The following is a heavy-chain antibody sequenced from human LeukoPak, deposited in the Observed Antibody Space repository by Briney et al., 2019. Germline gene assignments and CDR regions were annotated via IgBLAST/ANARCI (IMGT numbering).Heavy chain of an antibody. D-gene: IGHD2-2*01. Sequence: GGSLRLSCVASGFTFSSYAMHWVRQAPGKGLEWVAVISYDGSNKYYADSVKGRFTISRGNSKNTLYLQMNSLRAEDTAVYYCARDRDIVVVPAALDYWGQGTLVTVSS. J-gene: IGHJ4*02. CDR1: GFTFSSYA. CDR2: ISYDGSNK. V-gene: IGHV3-30-3*01. CDR3: ARDRDIVVVPAALDY.